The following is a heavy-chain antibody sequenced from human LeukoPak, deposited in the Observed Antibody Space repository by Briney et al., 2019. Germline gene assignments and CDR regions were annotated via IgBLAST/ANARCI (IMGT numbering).Heavy chain of an antibody. CDR2: ISGSGGST. CDR1: GFTVSSNY. D-gene: IGHD3-10*01. V-gene: IGHV3-23*01. Sequence: PGGSLRLSCAASGFTVSSNYMSWVRQAPGKGLEWVSAISGSGGSTYYADSVKGRFTISRDNSKNTLYLQMNSLRAEDTAVYYCAKDSYGSGSYYYYYMDVWGKGTTVTISS. J-gene: IGHJ6*03. CDR3: AKDSYGSGSYYYYYMDV.